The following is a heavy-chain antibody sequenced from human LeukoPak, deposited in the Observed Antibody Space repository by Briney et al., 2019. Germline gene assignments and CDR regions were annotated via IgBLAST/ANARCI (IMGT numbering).Heavy chain of an antibody. CDR2: IKSKTDGGTT. J-gene: IGHJ4*02. V-gene: IGHV3-15*01. Sequence: GGSLRLSCAASGFTFSNAWMNWVRQAPGKGLEWVGRIKSKTDGGTTDYAAPVKGRFTISRDDSKNTLYLQMNSLKTEDTAVYYCTPYYDSSGYYFFDYWGQGTLVTVSS. D-gene: IGHD3-22*01. CDR3: TPYYDSSGYYFFDY. CDR1: GFTFSNAW.